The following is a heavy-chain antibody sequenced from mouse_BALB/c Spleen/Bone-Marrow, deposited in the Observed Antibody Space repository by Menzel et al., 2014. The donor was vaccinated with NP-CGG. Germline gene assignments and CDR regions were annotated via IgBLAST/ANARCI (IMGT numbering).Heavy chain of an antibody. CDR1: GFNIKDTY. CDR2: IDPANGNT. CDR3: ACYCYGCCLFAY. D-gene: IGHD1-1*01. J-gene: IGHJ3*01. V-gene: IGHV14-3*02. Sequence: EVQLQQSGAELVKPGASVKLSCTASGFNIKDTYMHWVKQRPEQGLEWIGRIDPANGNTKYDPKFQGKATITADTSSNTAYLQLRSLTSEDTGVYFCACYCYGCCLFAYWGQGTLVTVSA.